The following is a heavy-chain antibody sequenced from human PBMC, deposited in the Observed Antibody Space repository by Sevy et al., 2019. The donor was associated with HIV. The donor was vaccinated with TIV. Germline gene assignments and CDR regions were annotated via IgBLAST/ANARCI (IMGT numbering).Heavy chain of an antibody. CDR3: AKQGGYCSNGVCYRAFDY. Sequence: GGSLRLSCAASGFTFSSFGMHWVRQAPGKGLEWVAIISHDGSNKIYADSVKGRFTISGDNSKNTLYLKMDSLRAYDTAVYYCAKQGGYCSNGVCYRAFDYWGQGTLVTVSS. D-gene: IGHD2-8*01. V-gene: IGHV3-30*18. CDR2: ISHDGSNK. J-gene: IGHJ4*02. CDR1: GFTFSSFG.